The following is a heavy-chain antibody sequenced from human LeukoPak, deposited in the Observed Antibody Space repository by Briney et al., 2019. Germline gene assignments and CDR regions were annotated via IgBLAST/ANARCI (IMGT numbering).Heavy chain of an antibody. D-gene: IGHD6-6*01. V-gene: IGHV1-69*01. CDR3: ARESIAARLSRMSGDY. Sequence: SVKVSCKASGGTFSSYAISWVRQAPGQGLEWMGGIIPIFGTANYAQKFQGRVTITADESTSTAYMELSSLRSDDTAVYYCARESIAARLSRMSGDYWGQGTLVTVSS. CDR2: IIPIFGTA. J-gene: IGHJ4*02. CDR1: GGTFSSYA.